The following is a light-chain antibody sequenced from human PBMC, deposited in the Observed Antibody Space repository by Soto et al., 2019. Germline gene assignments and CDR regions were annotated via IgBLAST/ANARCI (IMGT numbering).Light chain of an antibody. CDR3: PQYTNWPRP. CDR2: GAY. Sequence: KRMTQSPRTLSLYPGGRAPLSFRASQSVTNNLAWYQQRPGQPPRLLVHGAYTRATGIPARFSASASGTEFTLTISSLQSEDFAVYYSPQYTNWPRPFAQRAKVDIK. V-gene: IGKV3-15*01. J-gene: IGKJ1*01. CDR1: QSVTNN.